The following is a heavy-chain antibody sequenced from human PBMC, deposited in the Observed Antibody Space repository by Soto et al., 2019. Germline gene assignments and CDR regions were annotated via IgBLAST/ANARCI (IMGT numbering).Heavy chain of an antibody. J-gene: IGHJ4*02. V-gene: IGHV3-23*05. D-gene: IGHD1-1*01. CDR2: ILNSGETS. Sequence: LESGGVLVQPGGSLRLSCAASGFTFRNFGMTWVRQAPGKGLEWVSSILNSGETSYAPSVEGRFTISRDNSKNMWYLQMHSLRAEDTAFYYCAKGEGMLLENYYFDYWGLGTLVTVSS. CDR1: GFTFRNFG. CDR3: AKGEGMLLENYYFDY.